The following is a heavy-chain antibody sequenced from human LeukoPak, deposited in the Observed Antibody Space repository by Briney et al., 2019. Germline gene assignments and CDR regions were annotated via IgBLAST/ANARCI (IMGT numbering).Heavy chain of an antibody. J-gene: IGHJ4*02. Sequence: ASVKVSCKASGYTFTSYGISWVRQAPGQGLEWMGRINPNIGGTNYAQKFQGRVTMTRDTSISTAYMELSRLRSDDTAVYYCAREGDYVWGSYRLPAGYWGQGTLVTVSS. CDR1: GYTFTSYG. CDR2: INPNIGGT. D-gene: IGHD3-16*02. V-gene: IGHV1-2*06. CDR3: AREGDYVWGSYRLPAGY.